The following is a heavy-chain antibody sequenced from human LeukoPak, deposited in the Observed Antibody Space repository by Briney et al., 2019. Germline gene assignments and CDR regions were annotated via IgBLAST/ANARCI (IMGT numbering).Heavy chain of an antibody. CDR3: ATGFVTRIDY. Sequence: GGSLRLSCAAFGFTFSSYGMHWVRQAPGKGLEWVAVIWYDGSNKYYADSVKGRFTISRDNSKNSLYLQMNNLRADDTAVYYCATGFVTRIDYWGQGNLVTVSS. D-gene: IGHD3-10*01. CDR2: IWYDGSNK. V-gene: IGHV3-33*01. CDR1: GFTFSSYG. J-gene: IGHJ4*02.